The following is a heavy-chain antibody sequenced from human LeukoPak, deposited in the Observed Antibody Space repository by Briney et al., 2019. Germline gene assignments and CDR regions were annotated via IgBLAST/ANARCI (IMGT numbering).Heavy chain of an antibody. Sequence: GGSLRLSCAASGFTFSSYAMHWVRQAPGKGLEWVAVISYDGSNKYYADSVKGRFTISRDNSKNTLYLQMHSLRAEDTAVYYCARDPYCSGGSCYQGWGQGTLVTVSS. J-gene: IGHJ4*02. D-gene: IGHD2-15*01. CDR3: ARDPYCSGGSCYQG. CDR2: ISYDGSNK. CDR1: GFTFSSYA. V-gene: IGHV3-30*14.